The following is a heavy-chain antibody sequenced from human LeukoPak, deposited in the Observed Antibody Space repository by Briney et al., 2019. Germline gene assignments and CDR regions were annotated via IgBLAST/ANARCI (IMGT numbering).Heavy chain of an antibody. CDR1: GYTFTGYY. Sequence: GASVKVSCKASGYTFTGYYMHWVRQAPGQGLEWMGWINPNSGGTNYAQKFQGRVTMTRNTSISTAYMELSSLRSEDTAVYYCARGRLTYYDFWSGYAPYNWFDPWGQGTLVTVSS. J-gene: IGHJ5*02. D-gene: IGHD3-3*01. CDR3: ARGRLTYYDFWSGYAPYNWFDP. V-gene: IGHV1-2*02. CDR2: INPNSGGT.